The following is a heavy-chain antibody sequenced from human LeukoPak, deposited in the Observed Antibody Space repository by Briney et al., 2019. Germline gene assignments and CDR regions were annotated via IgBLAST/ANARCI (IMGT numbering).Heavy chain of an antibody. CDR2: ISIVSSTI. D-gene: IGHD5-12*01. Sequence: PGGSLRLSCAASGFTFSSYHMNWVRQAPGKGLEWVSYISIVSSTIYYADSVKGRFTISRDDAKNSVYLQMNSLRAEDTAVYYCARTYERELDYWGQGTLVTLSS. V-gene: IGHV3-48*01. CDR3: ARTYERELDY. CDR1: GFTFSSYH. J-gene: IGHJ4*02.